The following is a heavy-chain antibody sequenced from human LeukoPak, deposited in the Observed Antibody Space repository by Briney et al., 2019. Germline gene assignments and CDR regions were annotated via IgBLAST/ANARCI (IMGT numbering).Heavy chain of an antibody. D-gene: IGHD6-19*01. J-gene: IGHJ4*02. CDR1: GFSFSSYG. V-gene: IGHV3-30*02. CDR2: IRYDGSNK. CDR3: AKDRRVKDQWPTYVDY. Sequence: GGALRLSCAASGFSFSSYGMHWVRQAPGKGLECVAFIRYDGSNKYYADAVKGRFTISRDNSKNTLYLQMNSLRAEDTAVYYCAKDRRVKDQWPTYVDYWGQGTLVTVSS.